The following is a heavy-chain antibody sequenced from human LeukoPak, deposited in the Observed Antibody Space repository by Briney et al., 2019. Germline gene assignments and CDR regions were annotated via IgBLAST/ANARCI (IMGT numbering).Heavy chain of an antibody. J-gene: IGHJ4*02. CDR3: ARLVITPDYFDY. CDR2: IYPCDSDT. D-gene: IGHD3-22*01. V-gene: IGHV5-51*01. CDR1: GSSFTSYW. Sequence: GESLKISCKGSGSSFTSYWIGWARQMPGKGLEWMGIIYPCDSDTRYSPSFQGQVTISADKSISTAYLQWSSLKASDTAMYYCARLVITPDYFDYWGQGTLVTVSS.